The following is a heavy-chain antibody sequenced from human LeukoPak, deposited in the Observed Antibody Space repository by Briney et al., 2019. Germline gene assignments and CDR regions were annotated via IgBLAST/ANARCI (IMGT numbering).Heavy chain of an antibody. CDR2: IDPSDSYT. V-gene: IGHV5-10-1*01. CDR1: GYSFTSYW. J-gene: IGHJ6*04. CDR3: ARHGSGSYYKPYYYYGMDV. Sequence: GESLKISCKGSGYSFTSYWIGWVRQMPGKGLEWMGRIDPSDSYTNYSPSFQGHVTISADKSISTAYLQWSSLKASDTAMYYCARHGSGSYYKPYYYYGMDVWGKGTTVTVSS. D-gene: IGHD3-10*01.